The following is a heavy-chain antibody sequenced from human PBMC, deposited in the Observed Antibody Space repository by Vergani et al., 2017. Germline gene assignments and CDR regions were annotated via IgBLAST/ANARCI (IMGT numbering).Heavy chain of an antibody. CDR1: GFTFSSYA. Sequence: VQLLESGGGLVQPGGSLRLSCAASGFTFSSYAMHWVRQAPGKGLEWVAVISYDGSNKYYADSVKGRFTISRDNSKNTLYLQMNSLRAEDTAVYYCARDGGSHYDFWSGYSGYYFDYWGQGTLVTVSS. CDR3: ARDGGSHYDFWSGYSGYYFDY. CDR2: ISYDGSNK. J-gene: IGHJ4*02. D-gene: IGHD3-3*01. V-gene: IGHV3-30*04.